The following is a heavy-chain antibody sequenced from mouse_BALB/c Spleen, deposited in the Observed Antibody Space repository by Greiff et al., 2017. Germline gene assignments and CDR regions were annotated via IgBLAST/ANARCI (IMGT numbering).Heavy chain of an antibody. J-gene: IGHJ2*01. CDR3: ARDYGSSYDY. D-gene: IGHD1-1*01. CDR2: ISSGGST. Sequence: EVKLEESGGGLVKPGGSLKLSCAASGFTFSSYAMSWVRQTPEKRLEWVASISSGGSTYYPDSVKGRFTISRDNARNILYLQMSSLRSEDTAMYYCARDYGSSYDYWGQGTTLTVSS. V-gene: IGHV5-6-5*01. CDR1: GFTFSSYA.